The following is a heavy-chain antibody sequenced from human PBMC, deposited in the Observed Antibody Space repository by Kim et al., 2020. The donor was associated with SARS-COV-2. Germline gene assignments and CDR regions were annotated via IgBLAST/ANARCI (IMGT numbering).Heavy chain of an antibody. J-gene: IGHJ6*03. CDR1: GFTFDDYA. CDR2: ISWNSGSI. Sequence: GGSLRLSCAASGFTFDDYAMHWVRQAQGKGLEWVSGISWNSGSIGYADSVKGRFNISRDNAKNSLYLQMNSLRAEDTALYYCAKSGSGDYYYYMDVGGKGTTVTVSS. CDR3: AKSGSGDYYYYMDV. D-gene: IGHD6-19*01. V-gene: IGHV3-9*01.